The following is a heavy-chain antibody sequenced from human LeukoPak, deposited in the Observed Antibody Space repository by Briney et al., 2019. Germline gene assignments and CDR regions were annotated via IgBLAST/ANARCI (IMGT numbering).Heavy chain of an antibody. CDR3: GREWRHYYGSGSYEFDY. CDR2: IYYSGST. V-gene: IGHV4-59*01. CDR1: GGSISSYY. J-gene: IGHJ4*02. Sequence: SETLSLTCTVSGGSISSYYWSWIRQPPGKGLEWIGYIYYSGSTNYNPSLKSRVTISVDTSKNQFSLKLSPVTAADTAVYYCGREWRHYYGSGSYEFDYWGQGTLVTVSS. D-gene: IGHD3-10*01.